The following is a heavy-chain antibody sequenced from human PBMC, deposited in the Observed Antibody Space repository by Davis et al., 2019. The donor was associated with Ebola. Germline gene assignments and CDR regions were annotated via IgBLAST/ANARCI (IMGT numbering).Heavy chain of an antibody. CDR3: AADLRRSAFDI. D-gene: IGHD2-15*01. CDR2: IVVGSGNT. J-gene: IGHJ3*02. Sequence: AASVKVSCKASGFTFTSSAVQWVRQARGQRLEWIGWIVVGSGNTNYAQKFQERVTITRDMSTSTAYMELSSLRSEDTAVYYCAADLRRSAFDIWGQGTMVTVSS. V-gene: IGHV1-58*01. CDR1: GFTFTSSA.